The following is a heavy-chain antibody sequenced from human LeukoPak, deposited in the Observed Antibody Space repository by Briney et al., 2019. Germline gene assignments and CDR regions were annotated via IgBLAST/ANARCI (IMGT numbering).Heavy chain of an antibody. V-gene: IGHV4-59*08. CDR3: ARLHSGSYYYYYYAMDV. D-gene: IGHD1-26*01. CDR1: GGSISSYY. Sequence: SETLSLTCTVSGGSISSYYWSWIRQPPGKGLEWIGYIYYSGSTNYNPSLKSRVTISVDTSKNQFSLKLSSVTAADTAVYFCARLHSGSYYYYYYAMDVWGQGTTVTVSS. CDR2: IYYSGST. J-gene: IGHJ6*02.